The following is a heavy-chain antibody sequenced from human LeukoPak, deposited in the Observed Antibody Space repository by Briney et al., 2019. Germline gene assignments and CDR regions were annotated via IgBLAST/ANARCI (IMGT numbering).Heavy chain of an antibody. D-gene: IGHD4-23*01. CDR2: VSGSGDST. CDR1: GFTFSSYA. J-gene: IGHJ4*02. V-gene: IGHV3-23*01. CDR3: AKHLDLTVVRGLTG. Sequence: GGSLRLSCAASGFTFSSYAMSWVRQAPGLGLEWVSGVSGSGDSTYYADSVWGRFTIPRDNSKNTLYLQMNSLRAEDTAVYYCAKHLDLTVVRGLTGWGQGTLVTVSS.